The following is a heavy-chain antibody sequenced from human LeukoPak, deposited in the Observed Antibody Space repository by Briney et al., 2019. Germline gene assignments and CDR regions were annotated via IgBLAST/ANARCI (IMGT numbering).Heavy chain of an antibody. CDR1: GGSFSGYY. CDR2: INHSGST. D-gene: IGHD2-2*01. Sequence: PSETLSLTCAVYGGSFSGYYWSWIRQPPGKGLEWIGEINHSGSTNYNPSLKSRVTISVDTSKNQFSLKLSSVTAADTAVYYRARVGGPDIVVVPAANNWFDPWGQGTLVTVSS. J-gene: IGHJ5*02. CDR3: ARVGGPDIVVVPAANNWFDP. V-gene: IGHV4-34*01.